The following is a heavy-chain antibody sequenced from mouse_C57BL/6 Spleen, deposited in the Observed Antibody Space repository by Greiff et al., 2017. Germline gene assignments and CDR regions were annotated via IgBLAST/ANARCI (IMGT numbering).Heavy chain of an antibody. V-gene: IGHV1-5*01. J-gene: IGHJ1*03. Sequence: VQLQQSGTVLARPGASVKMSCKTSGYTFTSYWMHWVKQRPGQGLEWIGAIYPGNRDTSYNQKFKGKAKLTAVTSASTAYMELSSLTNEDSAVYYCTRSGYYGGYCDVWGTGATVTVSS. CDR3: TRSGYYGGYCDV. CDR1: GYTFTSYW. CDR2: IYPGNRDT. D-gene: IGHD2-3*01.